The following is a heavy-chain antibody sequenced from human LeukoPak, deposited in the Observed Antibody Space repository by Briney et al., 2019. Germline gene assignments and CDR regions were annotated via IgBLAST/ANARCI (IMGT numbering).Heavy chain of an antibody. CDR2: INTNTGNP. Sequence: ASVKVSCKASGYTFTSYAMNWVRQAPGQGLEWMGWINTNTGNPTYAQGFTGRFFFSLDTSVSTAYLQISSLKAEDTAVYYCARAQTDYSQLPSDAFDIWGQGTMVTVSS. V-gene: IGHV7-4-1*02. CDR3: ARAQTDYSQLPSDAFDI. J-gene: IGHJ3*02. CDR1: GYTFTSYA. D-gene: IGHD1-1*01.